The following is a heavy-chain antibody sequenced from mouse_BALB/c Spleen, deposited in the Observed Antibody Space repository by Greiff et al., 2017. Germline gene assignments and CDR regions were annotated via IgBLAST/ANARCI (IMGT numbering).Heavy chain of an antibody. CDR2: ISDGGSYT. J-gene: IGHJ4*01. CDR1: GFTFSDYY. V-gene: IGHV5-4*02. CDR3: ARSYDGYYAMDY. D-gene: IGHD2-3*01. Sequence: EVQLVESGGGLVKPGGSLKLSCAASGFTFSDYYMYWVRQTPEKRLEWVATISDGGSYTYYPDSVKGRFTISRDNAKNNLYLQMSSLKSEDTAMYYCARSYDGYYAMDYWGQGTSVTVSS.